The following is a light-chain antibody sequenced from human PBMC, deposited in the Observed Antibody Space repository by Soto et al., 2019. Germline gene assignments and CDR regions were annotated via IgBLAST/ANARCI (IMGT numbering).Light chain of an antibody. J-gene: IGLJ3*02. CDR3: AAWDDILNGWV. Sequence: QPVLTQPPSASGTPGQRVTISCSGSDSNIGSNSVNRYQHLPGMAPKLLTHSNDHRPSGVADRFSGSKSGTSASLAISGLQSEDEADYYCAAWDDILNGWVFGGGTKLTVL. CDR2: SND. CDR1: DSNIGSNS. V-gene: IGLV1-44*01.